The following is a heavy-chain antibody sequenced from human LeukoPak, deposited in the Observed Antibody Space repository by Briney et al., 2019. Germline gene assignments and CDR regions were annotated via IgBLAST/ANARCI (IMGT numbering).Heavy chain of an antibody. CDR1: GFTFSSYS. V-gene: IGHV3-21*01. CDR2: ISATSNYI. Sequence: GGSLRLSCAASGFTFSSYSMNWVRQAPGKGLEWVSSISATSNYIYYADSVKGRFTISRDNAKNSLYLQMNSLRAEDTAVYYCARDTSGYTFDDWGQGTLVSVSS. CDR3: ARDTSGYTFDD. D-gene: IGHD5-18*01. J-gene: IGHJ4*02.